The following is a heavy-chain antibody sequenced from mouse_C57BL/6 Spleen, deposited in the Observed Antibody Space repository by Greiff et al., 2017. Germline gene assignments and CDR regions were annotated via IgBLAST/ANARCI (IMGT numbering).Heavy chain of an antibody. CDR3: TTGTGTAMDY. Sequence: VQLQQSGAELVRPGASVKLSCTASGFNIKDDYMHWVKQRPEQGLEWIGWIDPENGDTEYASKFQGKATITAETSSNTAYLQLSSLTSEDTAVYYCTTGTGTAMDYWGQGTSVTVSS. D-gene: IGHD4-1*01. V-gene: IGHV14-4*01. CDR1: GFNIKDDY. CDR2: IDPENGDT. J-gene: IGHJ4*01.